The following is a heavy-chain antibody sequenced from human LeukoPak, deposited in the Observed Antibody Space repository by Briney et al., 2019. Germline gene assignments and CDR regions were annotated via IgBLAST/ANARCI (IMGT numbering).Heavy chain of an antibody. J-gene: IGHJ6*03. V-gene: IGHV3-23*01. CDR2: ISGSGGST. Sequence: GGSLRLSCAASGFTFSSYAMSWVRQAPGEGLEWVSGISGSGGSTYYADSVKGRFTISTDNSTNTLYLQMNSLRAEDTAVYYCAKTGYCSRTSCYDYYYYYYMDVWGKGTTVTVSS. D-gene: IGHD2-2*01. CDR3: AKTGYCSRTSCYDYYYYYYMDV. CDR1: GFTFSSYA.